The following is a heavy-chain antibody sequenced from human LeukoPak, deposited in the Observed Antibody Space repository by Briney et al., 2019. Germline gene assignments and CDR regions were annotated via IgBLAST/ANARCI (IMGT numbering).Heavy chain of an antibody. CDR1: GYPFNTYD. CDR3: ASEKWVKREGVYYYYGITV. CDR2: MNPNSGNT. V-gene: IGHV1-8*01. J-gene: IGHJ6*02. Sequence: ASVKVSCKASGYPFNTYDINWVRQATGQGLGWMGWMNPNSGNTNCAQKFQGRVTMTRDTAMGTAYMELSSLTSEDTAVYYCASEKWVKREGVYYYYGITVWGQGTTVTVSS. D-gene: IGHD1-26*01.